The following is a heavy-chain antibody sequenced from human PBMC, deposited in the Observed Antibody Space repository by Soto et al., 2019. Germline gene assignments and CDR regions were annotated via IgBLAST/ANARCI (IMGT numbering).Heavy chain of an antibody. D-gene: IGHD4-17*01. CDR3: ARGLSVTLFDY. CDR2: SYYSGST. J-gene: IGHJ4*02. CDR1: GGSISSGGYY. V-gene: IGHV4-31*01. Sequence: QVQLQESGPGLVKPSQTLSLTCTVSGGSISSGGYYWTWMRQYPGKGLEWIGYSYYSGSTFYTPSIKSPVSISLDTSKHQFSLNLSSVTAADTAVYYCARGLSVTLFDYWGQGTLVTVSS.